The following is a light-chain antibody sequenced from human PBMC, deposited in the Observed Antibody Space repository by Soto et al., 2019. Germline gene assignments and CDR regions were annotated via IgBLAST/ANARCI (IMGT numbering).Light chain of an antibody. Sequence: EIVLTQSPGTLSLSPGERATLSCRASQSVSSSYLAWYQQKPGQAPRLLIYDVSSRATDIPDRFSGSGSGTDFTLTINRLEPEDFAVYYCQQYGSSPTFGQGTKVEIK. CDR3: QQYGSSPT. CDR2: DVS. J-gene: IGKJ1*01. CDR1: QSVSSSY. V-gene: IGKV3-20*01.